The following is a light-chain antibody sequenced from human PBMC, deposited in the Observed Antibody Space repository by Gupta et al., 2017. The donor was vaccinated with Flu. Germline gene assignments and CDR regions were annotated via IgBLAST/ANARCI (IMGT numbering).Light chain of an antibody. V-gene: IGLV1-47*02. Sequence: QSVLTQPPSASATPGQRVTISCSGSSSNIGSNYVYWYQQLPGTAPKLLIYNNNQRPSGVPDRFSGSKSGTSASLAISGLRSEDEADYYCAAWDDSLSDLWVFGGGTKLTVL. CDR2: NNN. CDR1: SSNIGSNY. J-gene: IGLJ3*02. CDR3: AAWDDSLSDLWV.